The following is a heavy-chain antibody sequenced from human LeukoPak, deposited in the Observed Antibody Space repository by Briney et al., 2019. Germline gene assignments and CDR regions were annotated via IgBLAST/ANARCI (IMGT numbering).Heavy chain of an antibody. CDR1: GFTFSSYA. Sequence: GGSLRLSCAASGFTFSSYAMNWVRQAPGKGLEWVSSISSSSRYIYYTDSVKGRFTISRDNAKNSLYLQMNSLRAEDTAVYYCARGGSGSGYYYLFDYWGQGTLVTVSS. CDR2: ISSSSRYI. CDR3: ARGGSGSGYYYLFDY. D-gene: IGHD3-22*01. V-gene: IGHV3-21*01. J-gene: IGHJ4*02.